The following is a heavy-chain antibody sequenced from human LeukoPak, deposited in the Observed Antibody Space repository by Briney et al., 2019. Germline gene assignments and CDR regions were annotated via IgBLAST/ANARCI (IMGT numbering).Heavy chain of an antibody. Sequence: ASVKVSCKASGYTFTSYGISWVRQAPGQGLEWMGWINPNSGGTNYAQKFQGRVTMTRDTSISTAYMELSRLRSDDTAVYYCARIGYSYAIDYWGQGTLVTVSS. CDR1: GYTFTSYG. CDR2: INPNSGGT. J-gene: IGHJ4*02. CDR3: ARIGYSYAIDY. V-gene: IGHV1-2*02. D-gene: IGHD5-18*01.